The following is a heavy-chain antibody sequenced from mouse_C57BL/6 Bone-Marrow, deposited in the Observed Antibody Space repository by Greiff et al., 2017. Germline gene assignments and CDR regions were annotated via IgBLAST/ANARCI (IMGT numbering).Heavy chain of an antibody. CDR3: ARGDDYDDGPYYAMDY. CDR1: GFTFSSYA. Sequence: EVMLVESGGGLVKPGGSLKLSCAASGFTFSSYAMSWVRQTPEKRLEWVATISDGGSYTYYPDNGKGRFTISRDNAKNNLYLQMSHLKSEDTAMYYCARGDDYDDGPYYAMDYWGQGTSVTVSS. D-gene: IGHD2-4*01. V-gene: IGHV5-4*03. J-gene: IGHJ4*01. CDR2: ISDGGSYT.